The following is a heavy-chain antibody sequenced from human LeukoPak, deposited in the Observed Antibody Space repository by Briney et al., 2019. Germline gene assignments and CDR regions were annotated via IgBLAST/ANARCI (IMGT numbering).Heavy chain of an antibody. CDR2: INTDTGNP. D-gene: IGHD3-10*01. Sequence: ASVKVSCKASGYSFTTYAMNWVRQAPGQGPEWMGWINTDTGNPTYAQDFTGRFVFSLDTSVSTAYLQISSLKADDTAVYYCAREGARWFGELDVIGGIRSQFFDNWGQGTPVTVST. CDR1: GYSFTTYA. CDR3: AREGARWFGELDVIGGIRSQFFDN. J-gene: IGHJ4*02. V-gene: IGHV7-4-1*02.